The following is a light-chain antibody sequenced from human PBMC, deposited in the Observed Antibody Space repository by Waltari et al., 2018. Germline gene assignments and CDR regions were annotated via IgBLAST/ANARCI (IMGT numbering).Light chain of an antibody. V-gene: IGKV3-20*01. CDR3: QHYGGSPKYT. J-gene: IGKJ2*01. Sequence: EIVLTQSPGTLSLSPGERATLSCRASQSVNNNYLAWYHAKPGQAPRLLIYGISLRATGVPDRFSGGGSGTDFTLTISRLDPEDFAVYYCQHYGGSPKYTFGQGTKLEIK. CDR2: GIS. CDR1: QSVNNNY.